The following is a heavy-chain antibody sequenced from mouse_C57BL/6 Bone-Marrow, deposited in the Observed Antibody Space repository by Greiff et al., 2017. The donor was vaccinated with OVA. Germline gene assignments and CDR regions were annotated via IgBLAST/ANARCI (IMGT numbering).Heavy chain of an antibody. CDR3: ADNRGTVVEGYYCYFDV. V-gene: IGHV2-4*01. D-gene: IGHD1-1*01. J-gene: IGHJ1*03. CDR1: GFSLTSYG. CDR2: IWSGGST. Sequence: VQLQQSGPGLVQPSQSLSITCTVSGFSLTSYGVHWVRQPPGKGLEWLGVIWSGGSTDDNAAFISRMSISKENSKSQVFFKTNSLQANDTTIYYCADNRGTVVEGYYCYFDVWGTGTTVTVSS.